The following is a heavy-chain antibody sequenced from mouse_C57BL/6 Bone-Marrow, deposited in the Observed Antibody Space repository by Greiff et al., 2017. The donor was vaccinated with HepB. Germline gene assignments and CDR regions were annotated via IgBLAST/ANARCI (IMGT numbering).Heavy chain of an antibody. D-gene: IGHD1-1*01. CDR2: IYPGNSDT. J-gene: IGHJ4*01. Sequence: EVKLQQSGTVLARPGASVKMSCKTSGYTFTSYWMHWVKQRPGQGLEWIGAIYPGNSDTSYNQKFKGKAKLTAVTSASTAYMELSSLTNEDSAVYYCTRVITTVVATDYAMDYWGQGTSVTVSS. CDR3: TRVITTVVATDYAMDY. V-gene: IGHV1-5*01. CDR1: GYTFTSYW.